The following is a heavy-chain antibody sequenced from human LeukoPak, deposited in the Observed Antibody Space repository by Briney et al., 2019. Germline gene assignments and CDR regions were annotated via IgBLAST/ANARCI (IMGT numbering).Heavy chain of an antibody. Sequence: PSETLSLTCTVSGGSVSSGSYYWSWIRQPSGKGLEWIGYIYYSGSTNYNPSLKSRVTISVDTSKNQFSLELSSVTAADTAVYYCASFDHFDSSGLDYWGQGTLVTVSS. V-gene: IGHV4-61*01. D-gene: IGHD3-22*01. CDR1: GGSVSSGSYY. CDR3: ASFDHFDSSGLDY. J-gene: IGHJ4*02. CDR2: IYYSGST.